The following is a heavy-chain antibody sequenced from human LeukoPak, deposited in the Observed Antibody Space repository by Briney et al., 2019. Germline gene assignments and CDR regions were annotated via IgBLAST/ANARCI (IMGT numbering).Heavy chain of an antibody. Sequence: GGSLRLSCAASGFTFSDYYMSWFRQAPGAGLEWLSYINLNNGTMYYADSVRGRFAISRDNTKNSLYLQMNSPRGEDTAVYYCVRAYSRGYSDDFDFWGQGTLVTVSS. CDR1: GFTFSDYY. J-gene: IGHJ4*02. D-gene: IGHD3-22*01. V-gene: IGHV3-11*01. CDR3: VRAYSRGYSDDFDF. CDR2: INLNNGTM.